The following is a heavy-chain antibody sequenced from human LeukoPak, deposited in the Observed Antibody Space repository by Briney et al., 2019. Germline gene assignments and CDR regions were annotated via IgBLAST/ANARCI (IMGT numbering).Heavy chain of an antibody. CDR2: INPNSGGT. Sequence: ASVKVSCKASGYSFTGYYMHWVRQAPGQGLEWMGWINPNSGGTNYVQKFQGRVTMTRDTSISTAYMELSRLRSDDTAVYYCARDKFWSGYNYGMDVWGQGTTVTVSS. CDR3: ARDKFWSGYNYGMDV. D-gene: IGHD3-3*01. J-gene: IGHJ6*02. CDR1: GYSFTGYY. V-gene: IGHV1-2*02.